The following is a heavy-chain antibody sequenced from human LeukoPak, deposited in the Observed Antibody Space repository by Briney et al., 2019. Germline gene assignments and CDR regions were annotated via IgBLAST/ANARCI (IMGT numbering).Heavy chain of an antibody. CDR3: AKQVPLGRVSDYYYYFMVA. Sequence: GGSLRLSCAASGFTFSSYGMHWVRQAPGKGLEWVAYIRYDGSNKYYADSVKGRFTISRDNSKNTLYVKINTLRAEGMAVYYCAKQVPLGRVSDYYYYFMVARGKGTTVTISS. D-gene: IGHD5/OR15-5a*01. J-gene: IGHJ6*03. V-gene: IGHV3-30*02. CDR2: IRYDGSNK. CDR1: GFTFSSYG.